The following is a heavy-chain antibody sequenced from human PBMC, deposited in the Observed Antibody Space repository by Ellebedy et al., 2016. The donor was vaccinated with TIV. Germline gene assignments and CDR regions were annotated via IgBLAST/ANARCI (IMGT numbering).Heavy chain of an antibody. J-gene: IGHJ4*02. Sequence: GSLRLXXAVYGGSFSGYYWSWIRKPPGKGLEWIGEINHSGSTNYNPSLKSRVTISVDTSKNQFSLKLSSVTAADTAVYYCARVPRKSSSWYEPEIDYWGQGTLVTVSS. CDR3: ARVPRKSSSWYEPEIDY. CDR1: GGSFSGYY. D-gene: IGHD6-13*01. V-gene: IGHV4-34*01. CDR2: INHSGST.